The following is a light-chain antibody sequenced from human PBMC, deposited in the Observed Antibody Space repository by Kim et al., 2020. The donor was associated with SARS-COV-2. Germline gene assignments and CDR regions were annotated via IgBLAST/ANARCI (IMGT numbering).Light chain of an antibody. CDR2: RNN. CDR1: SSNIGSNY. Sequence: GQRDTISCSGSSSNIGSNYVDWDQQLPGTAAKHLIYRNNQRPSGVTDRFSGSKSGTSASLAISGLRSEDEADYYCAAWDDSLSGVVFGGGTQLTVL. V-gene: IGLV1-47*01. J-gene: IGLJ2*01. CDR3: AAWDDSLSGVV.